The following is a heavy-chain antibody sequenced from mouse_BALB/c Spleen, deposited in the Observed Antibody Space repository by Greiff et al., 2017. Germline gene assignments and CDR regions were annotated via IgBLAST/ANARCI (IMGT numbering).Heavy chain of an antibody. Sequence: VQLKESGAELVRPGVSVKISCKGSGYTFTDYAMHWVKQSHAKSLEWIGVISTYYGDASYNQKFKGKATMTVDKSSSTAYMELARLTSEDSAIYYCARSGLRQDFDYWGQGTTLTVSS. CDR3: ARSGLRQDFDY. J-gene: IGHJ2*01. V-gene: IGHV1S137*01. D-gene: IGHD2-4*01. CDR1: GYTFTDYA. CDR2: ISTYYGDA.